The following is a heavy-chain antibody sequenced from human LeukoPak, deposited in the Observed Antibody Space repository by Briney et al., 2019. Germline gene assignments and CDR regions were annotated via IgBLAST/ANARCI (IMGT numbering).Heavy chain of an antibody. Sequence: SETLSLTCTASGGSISSYYWSWIRQPPGKGLEWIGYIYYSGSTNYNPSLKSRVTISVDTSKNQFSLKLSSVTAADTAVYYCARDRYGVQNAFDIWGQGTMVTVSS. CDR3: ARDRYGVQNAFDI. D-gene: IGHD1-1*01. CDR1: GGSISSYY. J-gene: IGHJ3*02. V-gene: IGHV4-59*01. CDR2: IYYSGST.